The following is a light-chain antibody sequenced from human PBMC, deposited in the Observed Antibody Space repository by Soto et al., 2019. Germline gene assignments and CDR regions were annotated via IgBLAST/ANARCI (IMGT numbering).Light chain of an antibody. V-gene: IGLV3-1*01. CDR1: KLGDKY. CDR2: QDT. J-gene: IGLJ2*01. Sequence: SYELTQPPSVSVPPGQTASITCSGDKLGDKYAYWYQQKPGQSPVLVIYQDTKRPSGIPERFSGSDSGNTATLTISGTQAMDEADYSCQAWDTGTVLFGGGTKLTVL. CDR3: QAWDTGTVL.